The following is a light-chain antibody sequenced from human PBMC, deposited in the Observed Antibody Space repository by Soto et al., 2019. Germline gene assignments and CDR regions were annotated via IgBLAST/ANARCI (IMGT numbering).Light chain of an antibody. V-gene: IGKV1-5*03. J-gene: IGKJ4*01. Sequence: DVQMTQSPSTLSASVGDRVTITCRASQSVSDWLAWYQQRPAEAPNLLIYKASTLERGVPPRFSGSGSGTEFTLTISTLHPDDFTTYYCQQYDTYPLTFGGGTKVEIK. CDR2: KAS. CDR1: QSVSDW. CDR3: QQYDTYPLT.